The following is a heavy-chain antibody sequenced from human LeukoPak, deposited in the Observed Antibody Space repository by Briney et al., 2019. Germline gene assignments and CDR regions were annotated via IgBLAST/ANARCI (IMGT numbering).Heavy chain of an antibody. J-gene: IGHJ3*02. CDR1: GGSIRSYY. Sequence: PSETLSLTCTVSGGSIRSYYWSWIRQPPGKGLEWIGYIYYSGSTNYNPSLKSRVTISVDTSKNQLSLKLSSVTAADTAVYYCARDRDSSSWYGTNDAFAIWGQGTMVTVSS. V-gene: IGHV4-59*01. CDR3: ARDRDSSSWYGTNDAFAI. D-gene: IGHD6-13*01. CDR2: IYYSGST.